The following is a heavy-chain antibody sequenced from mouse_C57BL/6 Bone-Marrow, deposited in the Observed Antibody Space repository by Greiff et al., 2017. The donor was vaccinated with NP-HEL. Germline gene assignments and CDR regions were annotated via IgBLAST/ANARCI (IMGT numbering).Heavy chain of an antibody. Sequence: VMLVESGAELVRPGTSVKVSCKASGYAFTNYLIEWVKQRPGQGLEWIGVINPGSGGTNYNEKFKGKATLTADKSSSTAYMQLSSLTSEDSAVYFCARRGGNYDWYFDVWGTGTTVTVSS. V-gene: IGHV1-54*01. D-gene: IGHD2-1*01. CDR1: GYAFTNYL. CDR2: INPGSGGT. CDR3: ARRGGNYDWYFDV. J-gene: IGHJ1*03.